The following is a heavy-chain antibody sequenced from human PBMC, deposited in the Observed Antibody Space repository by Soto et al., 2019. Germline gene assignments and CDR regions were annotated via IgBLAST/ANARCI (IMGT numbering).Heavy chain of an antibody. CDR3: ARVVAATHNDC. CDR1: GGSISSGGYY. CDR2: IYYSGST. J-gene: IGHJ4*02. D-gene: IGHD2-15*01. Sequence: QVQLQESGPGLVKPSQTLSLTCTVSGGSISSGGYYWSWIRQHPGKGLEWIGYIYYSGSTDYNPPLKSRVTISVDTSKNQCSLKLSSVTAADTAVYYCARVVAATHNDCWGQGTLVTVSS. V-gene: IGHV4-31*03.